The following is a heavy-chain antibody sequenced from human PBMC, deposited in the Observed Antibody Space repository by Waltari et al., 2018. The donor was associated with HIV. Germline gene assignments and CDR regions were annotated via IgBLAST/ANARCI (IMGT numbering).Heavy chain of an antibody. D-gene: IGHD3-3*01. CDR1: GYPITSGYH. CDR2: IFHVGSA. Sequence: QVQLQESGPGLVKPSETLSLTCGVSGYPITSGYHWGWIRQPPGMGLEWIGSIFHVGSAYYNPPLRSRVTISVDTSKNQFSLKLNSVTAADTAVYFCARSEGAQTATIFDRWGQGTLVTVSS. V-gene: IGHV4-38-2*01. J-gene: IGHJ4*02. CDR3: ARSEGAQTATIFDR.